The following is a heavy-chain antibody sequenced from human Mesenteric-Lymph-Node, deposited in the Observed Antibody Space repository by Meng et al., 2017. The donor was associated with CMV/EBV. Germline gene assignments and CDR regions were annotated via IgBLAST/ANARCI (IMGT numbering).Heavy chain of an antibody. CDR1: GYTFTDFY. CDR3: ARDNVNPEGFDP. Sequence: QVQLVQSRAEVGKPGASAMVSCKASGYTFTDFYIHWVRQAPGQGLEWMGRINTNSGVSNSAQTFQGRVTMTRDTSISTAYMELGRLTSDDTAVYYCARDNVNPEGFDPWGQGTLVTVSS. J-gene: IGHJ5*02. D-gene: IGHD2/OR15-2a*01. CDR2: INTNSGVS. V-gene: IGHV1-2*06.